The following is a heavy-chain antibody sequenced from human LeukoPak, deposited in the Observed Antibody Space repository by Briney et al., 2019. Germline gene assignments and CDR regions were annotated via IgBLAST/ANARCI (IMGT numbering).Heavy chain of an antibody. D-gene: IGHD3-3*01. V-gene: IGHV4-34*01. Sequence: SETLSLTCAVYGGSFSGYYWSWIRQPPGKGLEWIGEINHSGSTNYNPSLKSRVTISVDTSKNQFSLKLSSVTAADTAVYYCASGINDFWSGYYTGRYFDYWGQGTLATVSS. CDR1: GGSFSGYY. J-gene: IGHJ4*02. CDR2: INHSGST. CDR3: ASGINDFWSGYYTGRYFDY.